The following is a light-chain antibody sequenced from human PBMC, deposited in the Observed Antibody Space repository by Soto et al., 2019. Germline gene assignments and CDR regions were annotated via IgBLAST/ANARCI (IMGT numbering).Light chain of an antibody. J-gene: IGKJ2*01. CDR1: QTISSY. CDR3: QQTFRTPHT. Sequence: IQMTQSPASLSASVGDRVTITCRASQTISSYLTWYQQKPGAAPKLLIYSASTLESGVPSRFSGSGFGTDYTLTISSLQPADFAVYYCQQTFRTPHTFGQGTKLDIK. V-gene: IGKV1-39*01. CDR2: SAS.